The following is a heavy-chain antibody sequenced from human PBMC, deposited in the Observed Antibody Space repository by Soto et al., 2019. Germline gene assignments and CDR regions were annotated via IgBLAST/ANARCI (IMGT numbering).Heavy chain of an antibody. CDR2: INPSGGST. V-gene: IGHV1-46*01. J-gene: IGHJ4*02. D-gene: IGHD4-17*01. Sequence: ASVKVSCKASGYTFTSYYMHWVRQAPGQGLEWMGIINPSGGSTSYAQKFQGRVTMTRDTSTSTVYMELSSLRSEDTAVYYCARDAQDGTDYGEPWHFDYWGQGTLVTVSS. CDR3: ARDAQDGTDYGEPWHFDY. CDR1: GYTFTSYY.